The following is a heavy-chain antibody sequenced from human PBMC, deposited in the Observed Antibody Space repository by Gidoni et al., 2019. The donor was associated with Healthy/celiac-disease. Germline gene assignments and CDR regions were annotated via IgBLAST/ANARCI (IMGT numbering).Heavy chain of an antibody. Sequence: QVQLQESGPGLVKPSETLSLTCTVPGGSISSYYWSWIRQPPGKGLEWIGYIYYSGSTNYNPSLKSRVTISVDTSKNQFSLKLSSVTAADTAVYYCARRTAARPFDYWGQGTLVTVSS. CDR3: ARRTAARPFDY. D-gene: IGHD6-6*01. CDR2: IYYSGST. CDR1: GGSISSYY. V-gene: IGHV4-59*01. J-gene: IGHJ4*02.